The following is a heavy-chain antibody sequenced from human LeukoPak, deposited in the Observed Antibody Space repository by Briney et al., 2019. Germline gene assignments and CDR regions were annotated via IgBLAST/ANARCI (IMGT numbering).Heavy chain of an antibody. CDR3: AKSLRGVIAVAGTGVFDY. CDR1: GFTFSNYA. V-gene: IGHV3-23*01. D-gene: IGHD6-19*01. CDR2: ISGSGGST. Sequence: GGSLRLSCTASGFTFSNYAMSWVRQAPGKGLEWVSAISGSGGSTYYADSVKGRFTISRDNSKNTLYLQMNSLRAEDTAVYYCAKSLRGVIAVAGTGVFDYWGQGTLVTVSS. J-gene: IGHJ4*02.